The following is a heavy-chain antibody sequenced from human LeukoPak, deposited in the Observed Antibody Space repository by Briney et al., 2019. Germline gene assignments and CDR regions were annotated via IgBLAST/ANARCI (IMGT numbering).Heavy chain of an antibody. CDR3: ARETRKSGSHYFDY. J-gene: IGHJ4*02. Sequence: GRSLRLSCAASGFTFSSYAMHWVRQAPGKGLEWVAVISYDGSNKYYADSVKGRFTISRDNSKNTLYLQMNSLRAEDTAVYYCARETRKSGSHYFDYWGQGTLVTVSS. D-gene: IGHD1-26*01. CDR1: GFTFSSYA. V-gene: IGHV3-30-3*01. CDR2: ISYDGSNK.